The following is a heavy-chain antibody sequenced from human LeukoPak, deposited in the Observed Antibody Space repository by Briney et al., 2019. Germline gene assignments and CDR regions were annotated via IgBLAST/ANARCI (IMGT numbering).Heavy chain of an antibody. CDR3: ARGSTMVGPTFDY. D-gene: IGHD3-10*02. CDR1: GGSISSGDYY. V-gene: IGHV4-30-4*08. J-gene: IGHJ4*02. Sequence: PSRTLSLTCTVSGGSISSGDYYWSWIRQPPGKGLEWIGYIYYSGSTYYNASLKSRVTISVDTSKNQFSLKLSSVTAADTAVYYCARGSTMVGPTFDYWGQGTLVTVSS. CDR2: IYYSGST.